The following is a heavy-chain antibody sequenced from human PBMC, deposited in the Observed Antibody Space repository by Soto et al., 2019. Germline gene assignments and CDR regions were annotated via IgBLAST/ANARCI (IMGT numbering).Heavy chain of an antibody. D-gene: IGHD3-10*01. J-gene: IGHJ6*02. CDR2: ISYDGSNK. CDR1: GFTFSSYG. Sequence: PGGSLRLSCEASGFTFSSYGMHWVRQAPGKGLEWVAVISYDGSNKYYTDSVKGRFTISRDNSKNTLYLQMNSLRAEDTAVYYCAKDKGGVRANYYYYGMDVWGQGTTVTVSS. V-gene: IGHV3-30*18. CDR3: AKDKGGVRANYYYYGMDV.